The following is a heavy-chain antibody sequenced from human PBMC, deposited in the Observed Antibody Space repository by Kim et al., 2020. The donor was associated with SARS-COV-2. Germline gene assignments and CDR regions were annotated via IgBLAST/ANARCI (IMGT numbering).Heavy chain of an antibody. J-gene: IGHJ4*02. Sequence: GGSLRLSCAAAGFTFSSYSMNWVRQAPGKGLEWISSISSSSSYIDYADSVKGRFTISRENARASLYLQMNSLRAEDTAVHDCARVLTSGWSYFDYWGQGT. D-gene: IGHD6-19*01. CDR3: ARVLTSGWSYFDY. V-gene: IGHV3-21*04. CDR2: ISSSSSYI. CDR1: GFTFSSYS.